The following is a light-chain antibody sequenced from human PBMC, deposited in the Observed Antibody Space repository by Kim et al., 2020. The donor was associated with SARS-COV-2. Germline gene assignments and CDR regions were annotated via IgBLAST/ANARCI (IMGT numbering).Light chain of an antibody. Sequence: SSELTQDPAVSVALGQTVRITCQGDNLRSYFASWYQQKPGQAPILVMFGKNHRPSGIPDRFSGSSSGNTASLTITGAQAEDEADYYCSSRDFGAYLVIFGGGAKVTV. J-gene: IGLJ2*01. V-gene: IGLV3-19*01. CDR1: NLRSYF. CDR3: SSRDFGAYLVI. CDR2: GKN.